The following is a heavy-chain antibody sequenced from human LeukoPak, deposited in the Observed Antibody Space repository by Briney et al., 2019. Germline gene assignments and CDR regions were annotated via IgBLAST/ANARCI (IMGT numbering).Heavy chain of an antibody. V-gene: IGHV1-69*01. CDR3: ARGRGVATIVVLNPPVY. CDR1: GGTFSSYA. D-gene: IGHD5-12*01. J-gene: IGHJ4*02. CDR2: IIPIFGTA. Sequence: ASVKVSCKASGGTFSSYAISWVRQAPGQGLEWMGGIIPIFGTANYAQKFQGRVTITADESTSTSYMELSSLRSEDTAVYYCARGRGVATIVVLNPPVYWGQGTLVTVSS.